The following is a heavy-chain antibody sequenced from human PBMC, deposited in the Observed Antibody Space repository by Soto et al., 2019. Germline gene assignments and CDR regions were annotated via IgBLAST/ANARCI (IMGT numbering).Heavy chain of an antibody. J-gene: IGHJ4*02. CDR2: INWKSDI. Sequence: PGVFLRLSFAVSGFTFDDNAMHLVRQAPEKGLEWVSGINWKSDIGYADSVKGRFTISRDNAENSLYLQMTSLRAEHTALYYCPISQDRGGRTTFIYWGQGTQVTVSS. CDR1: GFTFDDNA. D-gene: IGHD3-16*01. V-gene: IGHV3-9*01. CDR3: PISQDRGGRTTFIY.